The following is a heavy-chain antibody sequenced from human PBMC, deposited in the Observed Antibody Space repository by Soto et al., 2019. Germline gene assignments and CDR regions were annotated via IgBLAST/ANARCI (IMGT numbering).Heavy chain of an antibody. CDR2: IIPILGIA. CDR3: ARDGPPTVTIPMTN. CDR1: GGTFSSYT. J-gene: IGHJ4*02. D-gene: IGHD4-17*01. Sequence: QVQLVQSGAEVKKPGSSVKVSCKASGGTFSSYTISWVRQAPGQGLEWMGRIIPILGIANYAQKFQGRVTITADKSTSTDYMELSSLRSEDTAVYYCARDGPPTVTIPMTNWGQGTLVAVSS. V-gene: IGHV1-69*08.